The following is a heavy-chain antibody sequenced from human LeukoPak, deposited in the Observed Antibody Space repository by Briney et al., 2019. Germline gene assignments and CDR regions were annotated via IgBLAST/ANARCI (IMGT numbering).Heavy chain of an antibody. CDR3: ARDHLGYCSSTSCYTKVLYYYYGMDV. V-gene: IGHV3-30-3*01. J-gene: IGHJ6*02. CDR1: GFTFSSYA. CDR2: ISYDGSNK. D-gene: IGHD2-2*02. Sequence: GGSLRLSCAASGFTFSSYAMHWVRQAPGKGLEWVAVISYDGSNKYYADSVKGRFTISRDNSKNTLYLQMSSLRSEDTAVYYCARDHLGYCSSTSCYTKVLYYYYGMDVWGQGTTVTVSS.